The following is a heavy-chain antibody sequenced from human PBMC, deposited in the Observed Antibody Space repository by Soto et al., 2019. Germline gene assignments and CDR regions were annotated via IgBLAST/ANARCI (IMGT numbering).Heavy chain of an antibody. CDR2: TYYRSQWDS. J-gene: IGHJ5*02. V-gene: IGHV6-1*01. D-gene: IGHD2-21*01. CDR3: ARDTDSRFDP. Sequence: QVQLQQSGPGLVKPSQTLSLTCDISGDSVSSSSAAWNWIRQSPSRGLEWLGRTYYRSQWDSDYAVSVKSRIPINPDNSKNQISLQMNSVTPEDTAVYYCARDTDSRFDPWGQGTLVTVSS. CDR1: GDSVSSSSAA.